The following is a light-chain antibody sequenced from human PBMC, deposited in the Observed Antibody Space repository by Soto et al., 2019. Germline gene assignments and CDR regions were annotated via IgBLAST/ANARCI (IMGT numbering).Light chain of an antibody. CDR2: GAP. V-gene: IGKV3-20*01. J-gene: IGKJ1*01. CDR1: QSVGNNN. Sequence: EIVLTQSPGTLSLSPGERATLSCRASQSVGNNNLAWYQQKPGQAPRLLISGAPRRATGIPDRFSGSGSGTDFTLSISRLEPEDFAVYYCQQFGSSPGTFGQGTKVEIK. CDR3: QQFGSSPGT.